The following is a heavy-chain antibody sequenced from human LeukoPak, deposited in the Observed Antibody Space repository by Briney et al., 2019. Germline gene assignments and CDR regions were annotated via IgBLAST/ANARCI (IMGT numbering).Heavy chain of an antibody. CDR2: IDPNSGAT. D-gene: IGHD5-18*01. CDR1: GDTFTSHF. Sequence: ASVKVSCKGFGDTFTSHFFHWGRQAPGQGVEWMGRIDPNSGATNYAPKFQDRITMTRDTSIVTAYMELNRLRSDDTAVYYCASDSGHSYGDIDFWGQGTRVTVSS. CDR3: ASDSGHSYGDIDF. J-gene: IGHJ4*02. V-gene: IGHV1-2*06.